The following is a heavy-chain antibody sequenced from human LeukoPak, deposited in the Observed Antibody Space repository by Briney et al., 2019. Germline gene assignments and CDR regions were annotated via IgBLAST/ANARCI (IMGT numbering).Heavy chain of an antibody. V-gene: IGHV1-8*01. Sequence: ASVKVSCKASGYTFTSYDINWVRQATGQGLEWMGWMNPNSGNTGYAQKFQGRVTMTRNTSISTAYMELSSLRSEDTAVYYCARQQATITIDAFDIWGQGTMVTVSS. J-gene: IGHJ3*02. CDR2: MNPNSGNT. CDR1: GYTFTSYD. D-gene: IGHD5-24*01. CDR3: ARQQATITIDAFDI.